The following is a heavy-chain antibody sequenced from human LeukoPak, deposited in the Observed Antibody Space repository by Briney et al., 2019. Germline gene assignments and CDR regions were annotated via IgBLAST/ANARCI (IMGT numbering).Heavy chain of an antibody. CDR1: GFTLSSSA. D-gene: IGHD2-15*01. CDR3: AKQLGYCSDGSCYFPY. J-gene: IGHJ4*02. CDR2: ISNNGGYT. Sequence: GGSLRLSCAASGFTLSSSAMSWVRQAPGKGLEWVSAISNNGGYTYYADSVQGRFTISRDNSKSTLCLQMNSLRAEDTAVYYCAKQLGYCSDGSCYFPYWGQGTLVTVSS. V-gene: IGHV3-23*01.